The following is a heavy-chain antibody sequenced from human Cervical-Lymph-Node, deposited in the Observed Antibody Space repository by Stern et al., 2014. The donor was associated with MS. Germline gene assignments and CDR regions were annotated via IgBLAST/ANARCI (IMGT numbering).Heavy chain of an antibody. CDR1: GFTFDDYA. D-gene: IGHD6-6*01. J-gene: IGHJ4*02. CDR2: ISWNSGGV. Sequence: VQLVESGGGLVQPGRSLRLSCAASGFTFDDYAMHWVRQAPGRGLEWVSSISWNSGGVAYADSVKGRFTISRDNAENSLYLQMDSLRPEDAALYFKDIDSSVAVSFDSWGQGTLVTVSS. CDR3: DIDSSVAVSFDS. V-gene: IGHV3-9*01.